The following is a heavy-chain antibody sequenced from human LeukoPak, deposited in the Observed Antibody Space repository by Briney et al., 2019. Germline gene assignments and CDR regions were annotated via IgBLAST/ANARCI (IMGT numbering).Heavy chain of an antibody. V-gene: IGHV1-69*04. J-gene: IGHJ5*02. D-gene: IGHD5-12*01. Sequence: SVKVSCKAFGATLNIGHAFIWARQAPGQGLQWMGRIIPSLGEVNYAQNFQGRVSFTADKSTATMYMEMKSLRLDDTAIYYCSPCGHAYDWFGPWGQGTLVTVSS. CDR2: IIPSLGEV. CDR1: GATLNIGHA. CDR3: SPCGHAYDWFGP.